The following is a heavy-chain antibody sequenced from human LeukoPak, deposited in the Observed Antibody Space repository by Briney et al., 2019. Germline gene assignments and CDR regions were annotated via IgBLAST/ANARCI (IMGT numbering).Heavy chain of an antibody. V-gene: IGHV3-21*01. CDR3: AREWPPNFDILTGYHLDY. CDR1: GFTFSSYS. CDR2: ISSSSYI. J-gene: IGHJ4*02. Sequence: GGSLRLSCAASGFTFSSYSMNWVRQAPGKGLEWVSSISSSSYIYYADSVKGRFTISRDNAKNSLYLQMNSLRAEDTAVYYCAREWPPNFDILTGYHLDYWGQGTLVTVSS. D-gene: IGHD3-9*01.